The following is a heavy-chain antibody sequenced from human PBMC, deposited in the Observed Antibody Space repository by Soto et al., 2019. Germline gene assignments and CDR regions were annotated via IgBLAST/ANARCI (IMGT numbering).Heavy chain of an antibody. CDR1: GFTFSSYW. V-gene: IGHV3-7*03. CDR3: AKDRPELYYDFWSGYSNFDY. CDR2: IKQGGSGK. J-gene: IGHJ4*02. D-gene: IGHD3-3*01. Sequence: PGGSLRLSCAASGFTFSSYWMSWVRQAPGRGLEWVANIKQGGSGKYYVDSVKGRFAISRDNAKNTLYLQMNSLRAEDTAVYYCAKDRPELYYDFWSGYSNFDYWGQGTLVTVSS.